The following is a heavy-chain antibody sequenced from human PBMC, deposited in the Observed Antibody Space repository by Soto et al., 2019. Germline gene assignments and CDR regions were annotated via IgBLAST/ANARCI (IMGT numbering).Heavy chain of an antibody. V-gene: IGHV1-69*06. CDR3: ARDRGIVVVPAAIRRPYYGMDV. J-gene: IGHJ6*02. CDR2: IIPIFGTA. D-gene: IGHD2-2*02. CDR1: GGTFSSYA. Sequence: GASVKVSCKASGGTFSSYAISWVRQAPGQGLEWMGGIIPIFGTANYAQKFQGRVTITADKSTSTAYMELSSLRSEDTAVYYCARDRGIVVVPAAIRRPYYGMDVWGQGTTVTVSS.